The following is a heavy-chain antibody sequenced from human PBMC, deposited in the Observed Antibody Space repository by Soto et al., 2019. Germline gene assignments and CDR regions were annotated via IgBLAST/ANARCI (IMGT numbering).Heavy chain of an antibody. CDR1: GFTVSSNY. D-gene: IGHD1-26*01. Sequence: PGGSLRLSCAASGFTVSSNYMSWVRQAPGKGLEWVSVIYSGGSTYYADSVKGRFTISRDNSKNTLYLQMNSLRAEDTAVYYCARDRGSYFHYYGMDVWGQGTTVTVSS. CDR2: IYSGGST. V-gene: IGHV3-53*01. J-gene: IGHJ6*02. CDR3: ARDRGSYFHYYGMDV.